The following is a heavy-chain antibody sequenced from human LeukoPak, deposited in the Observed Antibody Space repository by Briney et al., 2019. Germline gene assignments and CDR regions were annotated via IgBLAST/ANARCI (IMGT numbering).Heavy chain of an antibody. D-gene: IGHD3-9*01. J-gene: IGHJ3*02. CDR2: VSGSGDNT. V-gene: IGHV3-23*01. CDR1: GFSFSSYV. CDR3: AKSDISTGPI. Sequence: GGSLRLSCAASGFSFSSYVMNWVRQAPGRGLEWVSAVSGSGDNTYYADSVKGRFTISRDNSKNTLYLQMNSLRAEDTAVYYCAKSDISTGPIWGQGTMVTVSS.